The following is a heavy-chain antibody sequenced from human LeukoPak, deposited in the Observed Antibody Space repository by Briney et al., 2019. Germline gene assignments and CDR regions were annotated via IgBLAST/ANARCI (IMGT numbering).Heavy chain of an antibody. J-gene: IGHJ3*02. D-gene: IGHD2-15*01. CDR2: INHSGST. CDR1: GGSFSGYY. Sequence: SETLSLTCAVYGGSFSGYYWSWIRQPPGKGLEWIGEINHSGSTNYNPSLKSRVTISVDTSKNQLSLKLSSVTAADTAVYYCASMRGYCSGGSCYSPDAFDIWSQGTMVTVSS. V-gene: IGHV4-34*01. CDR3: ASMRGYCSGGSCYSPDAFDI.